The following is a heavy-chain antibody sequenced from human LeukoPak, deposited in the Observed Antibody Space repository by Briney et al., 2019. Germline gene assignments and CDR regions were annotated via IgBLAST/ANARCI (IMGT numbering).Heavy chain of an antibody. Sequence: GGSLRLSCAASGFTFSSYAMSWVRQAPGKRLEWVANIKQDGSEKFYVDSVKGRFTISRDNAKNSLYLQMNSLRAEDTAVYYCAREGVTDFDYWGQGTLVTVSS. CDR1: GFTFSSYA. CDR3: AREGVTDFDY. CDR2: IKQDGSEK. V-gene: IGHV3-7*01. J-gene: IGHJ4*02. D-gene: IGHD2-21*02.